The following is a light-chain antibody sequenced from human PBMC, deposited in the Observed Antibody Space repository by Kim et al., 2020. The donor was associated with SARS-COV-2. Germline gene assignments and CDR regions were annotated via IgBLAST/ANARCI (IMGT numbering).Light chain of an antibody. CDR3: AVWDDILSSPV. V-gene: IGLV1-44*01. CDR1: SSIIVKNT. CDR2: AYD. J-gene: IGLJ3*02. Sequence: GTRVTISGSGSSSIIVKNTVNWCQQFPGTAPKLLISAYDQRPSGIPDRFSGSKSGTSASLVISGLQSEDEADYYCAVWDDILSSPVFGGGTQLTVL.